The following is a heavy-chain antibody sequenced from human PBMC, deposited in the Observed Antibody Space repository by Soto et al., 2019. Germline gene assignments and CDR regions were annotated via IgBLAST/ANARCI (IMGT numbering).Heavy chain of an antibody. D-gene: IGHD6-6*01. V-gene: IGHV4-31*03. CDR2: IYSNGDT. CDR3: ARRGGSSSGYYYYAMAV. J-gene: IGHJ6*02. Sequence: QVQLQESGPGLVKPSQTLSLTCSVSSDSMNSGGYYWSWIRQHPGKGLEWIGYIYSNGDTYYNPSLKSRVTISVDTSKNQFALHLTSVTAADTAVYYCARRGGSSSGYYYYAMAVWGQGTTVTVS. CDR1: SDSMNSGGYY.